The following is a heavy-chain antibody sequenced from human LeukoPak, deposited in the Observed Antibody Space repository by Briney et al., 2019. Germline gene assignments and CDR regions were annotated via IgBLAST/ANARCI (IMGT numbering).Heavy chain of an antibody. CDR2: ISSSSSYI. Sequence: PGGSLRLSCAASGFTFSSYSMNWVRQAPGKGLEWVSSISSSSSYIYYADSVKGRFTISRDNAKNSLYLQMNSLRAEDTAVYYCAVTGYSTDVFDIWGQGTMVTVSS. D-gene: IGHD6-13*01. CDR1: GFTFSSYS. V-gene: IGHV3-21*01. CDR3: AVTGYSTDVFDI. J-gene: IGHJ3*02.